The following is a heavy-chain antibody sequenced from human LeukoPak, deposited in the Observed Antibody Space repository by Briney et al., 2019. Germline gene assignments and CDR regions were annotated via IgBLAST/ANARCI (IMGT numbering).Heavy chain of an antibody. CDR1: GYSFTSYW. CDR3: ARSITMVRGVPYNWFDP. Sequence: GESLKISCKGSGYSFTSYWIGWVRQMPGKGLEWMGIIYPGDSDTRYSPSFQGQVTISADKSISIAYLQWSSLKASDTAMYYCARSITMVRGVPYNWFDPWGQGTLVTVSS. D-gene: IGHD3-10*01. J-gene: IGHJ5*02. CDR2: IYPGDSDT. V-gene: IGHV5-51*01.